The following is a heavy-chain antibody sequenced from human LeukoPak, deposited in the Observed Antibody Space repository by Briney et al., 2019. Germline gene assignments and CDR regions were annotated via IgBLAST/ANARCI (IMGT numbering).Heavy chain of an antibody. CDR3: ARDNFAVAGTYFDY. V-gene: IGHV3-48*03. Sequence: GGSLRLSCAASGFTFSGYEMSWVRQAPGKGLEWVSYISTSGNVMHYADSVKGRFTVSRDNGKNSLYLQMSSLRAADTAIYYCARDNFAVAGTYFDYWGQGALVTVSS. CDR2: ISTSGNVM. CDR1: GFTFSGYE. J-gene: IGHJ4*02. D-gene: IGHD6-19*01.